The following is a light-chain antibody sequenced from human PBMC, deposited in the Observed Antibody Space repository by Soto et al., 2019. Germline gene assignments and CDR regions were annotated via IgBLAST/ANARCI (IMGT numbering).Light chain of an antibody. V-gene: IGKV3-11*01. CDR1: QSVSSY. Sequence: EIGLTQSPATLSLSPGERATLSCRASQSVSSYLAWYQPKPGQAPRRRIYDASNRATSIPARFSGSGSGTDNTLTTSSLAPKDVAAYYYAQRSNWPPLTFGGGNKVEIK. CDR2: DAS. J-gene: IGKJ4*01. CDR3: AQRSNWPPLT.